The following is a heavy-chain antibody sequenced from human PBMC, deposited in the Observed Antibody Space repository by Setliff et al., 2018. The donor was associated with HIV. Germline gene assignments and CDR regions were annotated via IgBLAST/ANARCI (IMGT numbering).Heavy chain of an antibody. CDR1: GFTFSSYW. CDR3: VRGTVY. Sequence: GSLRLSCAASGFTFSSYWMSWVRQAPGKGLEWVSYITSSGSIISYADSVKGRFTISRDNAKNSLYLQMNSLRVEDTAVYYCVRGTVYWGQGTLVTVSS. J-gene: IGHJ4*02. D-gene: IGHD4-4*01. V-gene: IGHV3-48*04. CDR2: ITSSGSII.